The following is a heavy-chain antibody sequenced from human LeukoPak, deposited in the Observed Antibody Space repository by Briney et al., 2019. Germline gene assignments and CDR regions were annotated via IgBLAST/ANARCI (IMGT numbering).Heavy chain of an antibody. CDR1: GYTFTDYY. J-gene: IGHJ5*02. V-gene: IGHV1-2*02. CDR3: ARARDSSGWYVDP. CDR2: MNPNSGGT. D-gene: IGHD6-19*01. Sequence: ASVKVSCKASGYTFTDYYIHWVRQAPGQGLEWMAWMNPNSGGTSYAQKFQGRVTMTRDTSISTAYMELSRLRSDDTAVYYCARARDSSGWYVDPWGQGTLVTVSS.